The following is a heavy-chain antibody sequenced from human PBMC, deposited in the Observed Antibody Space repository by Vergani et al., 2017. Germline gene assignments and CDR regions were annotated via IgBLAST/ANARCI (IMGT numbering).Heavy chain of an antibody. CDR2: IYYSGST. CDR3: ARWRYYDSSGYSFAFDY. CDR1: GGSISSYY. Sequence: QVQLQESGTGLVKPSDTLSLTCTVSGGSISSYYWSWIRQPPGKGLDWIGYIYYSGSTNYNPSLKSRGTISVDTSKNQFSLKLSSVTAADTAVYYCARWRYYDSSGYSFAFDYWGQGTLVTVSS. J-gene: IGHJ4*02. V-gene: IGHV4-59*12. D-gene: IGHD3-22*01.